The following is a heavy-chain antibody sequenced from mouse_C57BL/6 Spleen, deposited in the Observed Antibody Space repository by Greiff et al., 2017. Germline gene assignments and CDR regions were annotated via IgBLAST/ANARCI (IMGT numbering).Heavy chain of an antibody. CDR2: INPGSGGT. D-gene: IGHD1-1*01. CDR1: GYAFTNYL. J-gene: IGHJ2*01. CDR3: ARRGYYDGSDYFDY. Sequence: QVQLQQSGAELVRPGTSVKVSCKASGYAFTNYLIEWVKQRPGQGLEWIGVINPGSGGTNYNEKFKGKATLTADKSSRTAYMQLSSLEAEDFAVYFCARRGYYDGSDYFDYWGQGTTLTVSS. V-gene: IGHV1-54*01.